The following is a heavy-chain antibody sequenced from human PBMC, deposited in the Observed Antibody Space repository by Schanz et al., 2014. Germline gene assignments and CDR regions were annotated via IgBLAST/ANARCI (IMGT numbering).Heavy chain of an antibody. D-gene: IGHD3-16*01. CDR3: ARGAGGLDT. J-gene: IGHJ5*02. CDR1: GFSFSNYW. V-gene: IGHV3-74*01. Sequence: EVQLVESGGGFVQPGGSLRLSCAASGFSFSNYWMHWVRQGPGSGLVWVSHINNAGSDTTYADSVKGRFTISRDNTRNTLYLQMNSLSAEDTAVYYCARGAGGLDTWGQGTLVTVSS. CDR2: INNAGSDT.